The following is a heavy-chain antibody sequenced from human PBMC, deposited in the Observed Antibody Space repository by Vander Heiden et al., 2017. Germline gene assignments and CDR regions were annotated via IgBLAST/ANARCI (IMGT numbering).Heavy chain of an antibody. CDR3: ARHRDYYDRSGSGMDV. J-gene: IGHJ6*02. Sequence: QLQLQESGPGLVKPSETLSLTCTVSGCSISSSSYYWGWVRQPPGKGLEWIGSSYYSGSTYYNPYLKSRVTISVDTSKNQFSLKLSSVTAADTAGYYCARHRDYYDRSGSGMDVWGQGTTVTVSS. V-gene: IGHV4-39*01. D-gene: IGHD3-22*01. CDR2: SYYSGST. CDR1: GCSISSSSYY.